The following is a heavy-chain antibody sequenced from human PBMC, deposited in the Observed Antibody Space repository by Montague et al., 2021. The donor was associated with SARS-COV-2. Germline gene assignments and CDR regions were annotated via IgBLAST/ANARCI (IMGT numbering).Heavy chain of an antibody. D-gene: IGHD3-9*01. J-gene: IGHJ3*01. CDR1: RGSFSNYY. CDR3: ARGRPVQGSFGQFDSNSSGALDV. V-gene: IGHV4-34*01. CDR2: INQGGAP. Sequence: SETLSLTCAVSRGSFSNYYWTWIRQSPGKGLEWIGEINQGGAPNYTPSLKSRVTISLDTSKNQISLKLSSVTVADTAVFFCARGRPVQGSFGQFDSNSSGALDVWGQGSLVIVSS.